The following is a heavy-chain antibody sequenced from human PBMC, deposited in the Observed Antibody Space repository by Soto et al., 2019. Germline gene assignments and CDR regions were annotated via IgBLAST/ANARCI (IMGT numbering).Heavy chain of an antibody. J-gene: IGHJ1*01. CDR2: INAGNGNT. D-gene: IGHD6-6*01. Sequence: ASVKVSCKASGYTFTSYAMHWVRQAPGQRLEWMGWINAGNGNTKYSPKFQGRVTITRDTSASTAYMELSSLRSEDTAVYYCARDVAARPEYFQHWGQGTLVTVSS. CDR1: GYTFTSYA. V-gene: IGHV1-3*01. CDR3: ARDVAARPEYFQH.